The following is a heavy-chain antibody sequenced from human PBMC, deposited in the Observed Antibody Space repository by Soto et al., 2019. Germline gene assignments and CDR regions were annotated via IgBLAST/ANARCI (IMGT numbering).Heavy chain of an antibody. J-gene: IGHJ4*02. Sequence: EVQLVESGGGLVQTGGSLRLSCAASGFTFSTYSINWVRQAPGKGLEWISYISDNSSVIYYADAVKGRFTISRANAKNALYLQMNSLRDEDTAVYYCARDRDAYCSKGICSGPYFDYWGQGTLVTVSS. CDR2: ISDNSSVI. CDR1: GFTFSTYS. CDR3: ARDRDAYCSKGICSGPYFDY. V-gene: IGHV3-48*02. D-gene: IGHD2-8*01.